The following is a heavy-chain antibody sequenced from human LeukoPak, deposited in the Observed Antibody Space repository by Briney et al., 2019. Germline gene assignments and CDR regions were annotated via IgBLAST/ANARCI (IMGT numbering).Heavy chain of an antibody. CDR3: ARRRYSDSTGYFE. V-gene: IGHV4-39*01. CDR1: GDYISSSSDY. D-gene: IGHD3-22*01. Sequence: PAETLALACAVSGDYISSSSDYWGLIRQSPGTGLEWIGDIYHSGRTYYNPSLKSRVAISIHTSKNQFSLRLRSMTAADTAVFYCARRRYSDSTGYFEWGRGTLVTVSS. J-gene: IGHJ1*01. CDR2: IYHSGRT.